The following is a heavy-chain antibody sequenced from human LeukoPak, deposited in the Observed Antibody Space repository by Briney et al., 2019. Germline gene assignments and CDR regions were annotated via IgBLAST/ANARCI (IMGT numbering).Heavy chain of an antibody. V-gene: IGHV3-74*01. CDR1: RFIFTNYW. D-gene: IGHD2/OR15-2a*01. CDR3: TSFFETN. CDR2: VNNDGSAT. Sequence: GGSLRLSCAASRFIFTNYWIHWVRQAPGKGLVWVSHVNNDGSATSYADSVKGRFTISRDSAKITVYLHMNSLRVEDTAVYYCTSFFETNWGQGTLVTVSS. J-gene: IGHJ4*02.